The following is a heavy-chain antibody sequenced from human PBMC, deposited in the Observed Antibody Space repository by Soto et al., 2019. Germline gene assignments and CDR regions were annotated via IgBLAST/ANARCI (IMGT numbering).Heavy chain of an antibody. J-gene: IGHJ6*02. CDR2: ISAYNGNT. D-gene: IGHD2-15*01. Sequence: ASVKVSCKAPGYTFTSYGISWVRQAPGQGLEWMGWISAYNGNTNYAQKLQGRVTMTTDTSTSTAYMELRSLRSDDTAVYYCARDVGYCSGGSCYNYYYYYGMDVWGQGTTVTVSS. CDR3: ARDVGYCSGGSCYNYYYYYGMDV. V-gene: IGHV1-18*01. CDR1: GYTFTSYG.